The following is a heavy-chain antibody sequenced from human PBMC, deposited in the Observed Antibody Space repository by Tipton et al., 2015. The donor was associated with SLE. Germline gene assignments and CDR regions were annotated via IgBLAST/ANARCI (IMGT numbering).Heavy chain of an antibody. CDR3: ARDREYGGTFDY. V-gene: IGHV4-31*03. Sequence: TLSLTCTVSVGSISSGGYYWSWIRLHPGKGLAWIGYIYYIGSTYYNPSLKSRVTISVDTSKNQFSLKLSSVTAADTAVYYCARDREYGGTFDYWGQGTLVTVSS. CDR2: IYYIGST. J-gene: IGHJ4*02. D-gene: IGHD4-23*01. CDR1: VGSISSGGYY.